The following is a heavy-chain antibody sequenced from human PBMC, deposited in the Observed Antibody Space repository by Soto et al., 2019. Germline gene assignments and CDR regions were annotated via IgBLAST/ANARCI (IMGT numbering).Heavy chain of an antibody. CDR1: GFPFSSHW. D-gene: IGHD5-12*01. Sequence: EVRLVESGGGLVQPGGSLRLSCAASGFPFSSHWLQWVRQVPGRGLVWVSRIDNTGSSAIYADSVRGRFTVSRDNAKDTLYLHMNRLTAEDTAVYYCATLNGYDYWGQGTRVTVSS. J-gene: IGHJ4*02. CDR2: IDNTGSSA. CDR3: ATLNGYDY. V-gene: IGHV3-74*01.